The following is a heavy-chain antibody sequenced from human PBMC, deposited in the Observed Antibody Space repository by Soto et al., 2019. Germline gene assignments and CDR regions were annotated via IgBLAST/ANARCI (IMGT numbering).Heavy chain of an antibody. CDR1: GYSFTSYW. J-gene: IGHJ3*02. D-gene: IGHD6-13*01. Sequence: GESLKISCKGSGYSFTSYWIGWVRQMPGKGLEWMGIIYPGDSDTRYSPSFQGQVTISADKSISTTYLQWSSLKASDTAMYYCAIAAADGDDAFDIWGQGTMVTVSS. CDR2: IYPGDSDT. V-gene: IGHV5-51*01. CDR3: AIAAADGDDAFDI.